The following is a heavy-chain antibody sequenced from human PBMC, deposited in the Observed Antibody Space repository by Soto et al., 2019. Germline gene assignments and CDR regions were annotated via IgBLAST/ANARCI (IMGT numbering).Heavy chain of an antibody. CDR2: IYYSGST. J-gene: IGHJ5*02. V-gene: IGHV4-30-4*01. D-gene: IGHD4-4*01. Sequence: SETLSLTCTFSGCSISSGDYYLSWIRQPPGKGLEWIGYIYYSGSTYYNPSLKSRVTISVDTSKNQFSLKLSSVTAADTAVYYCASDYSNYFGWFDPWGQGTLVTVSS. CDR1: GCSISSGDYY. CDR3: ASDYSNYFGWFDP.